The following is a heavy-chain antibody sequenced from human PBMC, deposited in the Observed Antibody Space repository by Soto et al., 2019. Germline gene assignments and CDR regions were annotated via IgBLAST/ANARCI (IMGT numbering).Heavy chain of an antibody. Sequence: GGSLRLSCAASGFTFSSYSMNWVRQAPGKGLEWVSYISSSSSTIYYADSVKGRFTISRDNAKNSLYLQMNNLRDEDTAVYYCARGGPWYFDYWGQGTLVTVSS. CDR2: ISSSSSTI. V-gene: IGHV3-48*02. CDR3: ARGGPWYFDY. CDR1: GFTFSSYS. J-gene: IGHJ4*02.